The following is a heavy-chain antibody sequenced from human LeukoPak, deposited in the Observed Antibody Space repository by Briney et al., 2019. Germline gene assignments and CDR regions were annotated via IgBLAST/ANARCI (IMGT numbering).Heavy chain of an antibody. CDR3: ARDPYCTNGVCYTKWYFDL. V-gene: IGHV4-61*02. J-gene: IGHJ2*01. CDR1: GGSISSGSYY. D-gene: IGHD2-8*01. CDR2: IYSTGST. Sequence: SETLSLTCTVSGGSISSGSYYWSWIRQPAGKGLGWIGRIYSTGSTNYNPSLKSRVTISVDTSKKQFSLKLNSVTAADTAVYYCARDPYCTNGVCYTKWYFDLWGRGTLVTVSS.